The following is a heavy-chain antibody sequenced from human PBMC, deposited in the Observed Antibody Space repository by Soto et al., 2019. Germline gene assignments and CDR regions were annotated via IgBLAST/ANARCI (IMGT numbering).Heavy chain of an antibody. CDR3: ARRFSWGLTTFTFYYFDY. Sequence: SETLSLTCAVYGGSFSSYYWSWIRQPPGKGLEWIGEINHSGSTNYNPSLKSRVTISVDTSKDQFSLKLSSVTAADTAVYYCARRFSWGLTTFTFYYFDYWGQGTLVTVSS. J-gene: IGHJ4*02. CDR1: GGSFSSYY. CDR2: INHSGST. V-gene: IGHV4-34*01. D-gene: IGHD7-27*01.